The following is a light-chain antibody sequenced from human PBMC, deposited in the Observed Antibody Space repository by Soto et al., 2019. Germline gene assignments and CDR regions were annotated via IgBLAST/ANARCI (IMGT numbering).Light chain of an antibody. CDR2: SNN. J-gene: IGLJ3*02. CDR3: GTWDSSLSAWV. Sequence: QSVLTQPPSASGTPGQRVTISCSGSSSNIGSNTVSWYQQLPQRAPKLLIFSNNQRPSGVPDRFSGSKSGTSASLAISGLQSEDEADYYCGTWDSSLSAWVFGGGTKLTVL. CDR1: SSNIGSNT. V-gene: IGLV1-44*01.